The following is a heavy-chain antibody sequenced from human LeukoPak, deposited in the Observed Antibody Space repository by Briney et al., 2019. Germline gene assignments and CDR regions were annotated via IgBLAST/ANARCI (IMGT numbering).Heavy chain of an antibody. J-gene: IGHJ6*03. Sequence: GGSLRLSCAASGFTFSNYAMNWVRQAPGKGLEWVSYISSSGSTIYYADSVKGRFTISRDNAKNSLYLQMNSLRAEDTAVYYCARDSGSYWGYYYYYMDVWGKGTTVTISS. CDR3: ARDSGSYWGYYYYYMDV. V-gene: IGHV3-48*03. CDR1: GFTFSNYA. D-gene: IGHD1-26*01. CDR2: ISSSGSTI.